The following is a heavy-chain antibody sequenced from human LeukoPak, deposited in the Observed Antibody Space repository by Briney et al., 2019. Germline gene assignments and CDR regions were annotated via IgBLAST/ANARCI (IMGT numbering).Heavy chain of an antibody. CDR2: IGPSDSYT. Sequence: GESLKISCKASGYTFTTYWISWVRQMPGKGLEWMGRIGPSDSYTNYSPSFQGHVTISLDKSISTAYLQWSSLKASDTAMYYCTRLGEQWLVHNWFDPWGQGTLVTVSS. CDR1: GYTFTTYW. CDR3: TRLGEQWLVHNWFDP. D-gene: IGHD6-19*01. V-gene: IGHV5-10-1*01. J-gene: IGHJ5*02.